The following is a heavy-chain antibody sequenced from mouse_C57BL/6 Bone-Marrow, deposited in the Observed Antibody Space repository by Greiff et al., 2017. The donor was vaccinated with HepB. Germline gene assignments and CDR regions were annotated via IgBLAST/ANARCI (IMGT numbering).Heavy chain of an antibody. Sequence: VQLKESGPGLVKPSQSLSLTCSVTGYSITSGYYWNWIRQFPGNKLEWMGCISYDGSNNYNPSLKNRISITRDTSKNQFFLKLNSVTTEDTATYYCARAYGYGAWFAYWGQGTLVTVSA. J-gene: IGHJ3*01. V-gene: IGHV3-6*01. CDR3: ARAYGYGAWFAY. D-gene: IGHD2-2*01. CDR1: GYSITSGYY. CDR2: ISYDGSN.